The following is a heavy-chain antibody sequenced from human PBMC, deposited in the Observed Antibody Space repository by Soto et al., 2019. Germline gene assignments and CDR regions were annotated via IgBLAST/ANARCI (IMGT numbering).Heavy chain of an antibody. J-gene: IGHJ6*02. CDR3: ARFDYPLYYGMDV. Sequence: QVQLVESGGGLVKPGGSLRLSCAASGFTFDDYYMSWVRQAPGKGLEWVSDISGSGDTLYYADSVKGRFTVSRDNAKNSLYLQMNSLRAEDTAVYYWARFDYPLYYGMDVWGQATTLTVSS. D-gene: IGHD3-9*01. CDR2: ISGSGDTL. CDR1: GFTFDDYY. V-gene: IGHV3-11*01.